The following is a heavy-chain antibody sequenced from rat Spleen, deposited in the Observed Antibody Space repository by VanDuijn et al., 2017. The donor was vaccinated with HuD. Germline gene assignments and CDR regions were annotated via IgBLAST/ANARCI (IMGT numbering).Heavy chain of an antibody. V-gene: IGHV2-77*01. CDR3: AREGSYGHNWFAY. Sequence: QVQMKETGPGLVQTTQTLSVTCTVSGFSLTSYGVHWVRQAPGKGLEWMGIIWGDGSTNYNSALKSRLSISRDTSKSQVFLTMNSLQTDDTAVYYCAREGSYGHNWFAYWGQGVMVTVSS. CDR2: IWGDGST. D-gene: IGHD1-2*01. J-gene: IGHJ2*01. CDR1: GFSLTSYG.